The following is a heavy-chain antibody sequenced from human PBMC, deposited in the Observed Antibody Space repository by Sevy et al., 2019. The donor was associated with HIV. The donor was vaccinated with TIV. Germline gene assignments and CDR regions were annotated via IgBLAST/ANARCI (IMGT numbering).Heavy chain of an antibody. CDR1: GFTFSSYS. J-gene: IGHJ2*01. Sequence: GGSLRRSCAASGFTFSSYSMNWVRQAPGKGLEWVSYISSSSSTIYYADSVKGRFTISRDNAKNSLYLQMNSLRDEDTAVYYCARDEVGTVVTPGWYFDLWGRGTLVTVSS. V-gene: IGHV3-48*02. D-gene: IGHD2-21*02. CDR3: ARDEVGTVVTPGWYFDL. CDR2: ISSSSSTI.